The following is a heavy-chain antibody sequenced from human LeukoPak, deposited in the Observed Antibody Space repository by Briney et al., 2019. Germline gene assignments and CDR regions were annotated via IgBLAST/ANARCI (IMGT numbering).Heavy chain of an antibody. CDR2: IRYDGSNK. D-gene: IGHD1-26*01. V-gene: IGHV3-30*02. Sequence: GGSLRLSCAASGFTFSSYGMHWVRQAPGKGLEWVAFIRYDGSNKYYADSVKGRFTISRDNSKNTLYLQMNSLRAEDTAVYYCARSVVGATPGFDYWGQGTLVTVSS. CDR1: GFTFSSYG. J-gene: IGHJ4*02. CDR3: ARSVVGATPGFDY.